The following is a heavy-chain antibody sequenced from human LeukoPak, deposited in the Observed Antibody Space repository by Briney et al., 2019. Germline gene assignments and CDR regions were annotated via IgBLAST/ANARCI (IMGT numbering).Heavy chain of an antibody. V-gene: IGHV3-30*02. D-gene: IGHD3-16*02. CDR2: IRYDGSNK. CDR3: AKGVRSVWGSYRTQYYFDY. J-gene: IGHJ4*02. CDR1: GFTFSSYG. Sequence: GGSLRLSCAASGFTFSSYGMHWVRQAPGKGLEWVAFIRYDGSNKYYADSVKGRFTISRDNSKNTLYLQMNSLRAEDTAVYYCAKGVRSVWGSYRTQYYFDYWGQGTLVTVSS.